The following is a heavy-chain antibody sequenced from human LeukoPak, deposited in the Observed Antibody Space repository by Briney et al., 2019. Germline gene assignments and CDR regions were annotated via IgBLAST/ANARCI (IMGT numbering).Heavy chain of an antibody. V-gene: IGHV3-7*01. J-gene: IGHJ3*02. Sequence: GGYLRLSCAASGFSISSNWMSWVPQAPGKGLEWVANIKQDGSEKYYVDSVKGRFTISRDNAQNSLYLQMNSLRAEDTAVYYCVRDLAGPPQEAFDIWGQGTVVTVSS. CDR1: GFSISSNW. CDR3: VRDLAGPPQEAFDI. CDR2: IKQDGSEK.